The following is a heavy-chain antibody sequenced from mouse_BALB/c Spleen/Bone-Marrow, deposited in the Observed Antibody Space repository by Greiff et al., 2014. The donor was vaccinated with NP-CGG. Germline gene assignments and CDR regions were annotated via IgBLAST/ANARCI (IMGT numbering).Heavy chain of an antibody. Sequence: QVQLQQSGAELARPGASVKLSCKASGYNFTTHWMQWVKQRPGQGLEWIGAIYPGDGDTRYTQKLKGKATLTADKSSSTAYMQLSDLASEDSAVYYCARGDYGYHWYFDVWGAGTTVTVSS. J-gene: IGHJ1*01. CDR2: IYPGDGDT. CDR1: GYNFTTHW. CDR3: ARGDYGYHWYFDV. V-gene: IGHV1-87*01. D-gene: IGHD1-2*01.